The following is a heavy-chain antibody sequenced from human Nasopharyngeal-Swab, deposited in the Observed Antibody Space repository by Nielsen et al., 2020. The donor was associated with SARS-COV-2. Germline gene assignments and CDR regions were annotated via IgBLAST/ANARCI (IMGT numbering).Heavy chain of an antibody. J-gene: IGHJ3*02. D-gene: IGHD3-10*01. CDR2: ISCGDSDA. Sequence: GESLKISCTGSGYTFTHYWLGWVRQRPGKGLEWMGHISCGDSDARYSPSFRGHVTISVDNSISTTYLQWSTLRASDSAMYYCARRAGGGSYWIFDMWGQGTMVTVSS. CDR1: GYTFTHYW. V-gene: IGHV5-51*01. CDR3: ARRAGGGSYWIFDM.